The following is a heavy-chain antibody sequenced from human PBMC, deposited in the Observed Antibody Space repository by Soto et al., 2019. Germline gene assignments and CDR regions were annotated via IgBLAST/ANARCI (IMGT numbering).Heavy chain of an antibody. CDR1: GASIRSYY. J-gene: IGHJ5*02. D-gene: IGHD3-22*01. CDR2: IYYSGNT. Sequence: SETLSLTCTVSGASIRSYYWSWIRQPPGKGLEWIGYIYYSGNTNYSPSLKSRVTISVDTSKNQFSLRLSSMTAADTAVYYCARAPGYYDSRGSQAPWGQGTLVTVSS. V-gene: IGHV4-59*01. CDR3: ARAPGYYDSRGSQAP.